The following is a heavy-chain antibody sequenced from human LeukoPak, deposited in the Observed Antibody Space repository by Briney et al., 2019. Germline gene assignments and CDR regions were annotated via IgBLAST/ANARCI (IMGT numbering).Heavy chain of an antibody. J-gene: IGHJ4*02. D-gene: IGHD3-10*01. CDR2: INHSGST. CDR3: ARGWSSGSYYPDY. V-gene: IGHV4-34*01. Sequence: SETLSLTCAVYGGSFSGYYWSWIRQPPGKGLEWIGEINHSGSTNYNPSLKSRVTISVDTSKNQFSLKLSSVTAADTAVYYCARGWSSGSYYPDYRGQGTLVTVSS. CDR1: GGSFSGYY.